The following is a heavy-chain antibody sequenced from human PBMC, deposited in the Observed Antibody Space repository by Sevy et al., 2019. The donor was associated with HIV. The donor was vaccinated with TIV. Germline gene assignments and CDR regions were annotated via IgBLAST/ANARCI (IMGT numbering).Heavy chain of an antibody. CDR2: IYYSGST. CDR3: ARCSYGDYVTYFDY. D-gene: IGHD4-17*01. Sequence: SETLSLTCTVSGGSISSGDYYWSWIRQPPGKGLEWIGCIYYSGSTYYNPSLKSRVTMSVDTSKNNFSLKLTSVTAADTAVYFCARCSYGDYVTYFDYWGEGTLVTVSS. J-gene: IGHJ4*02. V-gene: IGHV4-30-4*01. CDR1: GGSISSGDYY.